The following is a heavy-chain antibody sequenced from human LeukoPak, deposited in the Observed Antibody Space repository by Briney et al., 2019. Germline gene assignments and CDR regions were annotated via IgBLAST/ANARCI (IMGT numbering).Heavy chain of an antibody. J-gene: IGHJ3*02. CDR1: GFTFSSYG. V-gene: IGHV3-30*18. D-gene: IGHD6-19*01. Sequence: PGRSLRLSCAASGFTFSSYGMHWVRQAPGKGLEWVAVIPYDGSNKYYADSVKGRFTISRDNSKNTLYLQMNSLRAEDTAVYYCAKSISSGWIDAFDIWGQGTMVTVSS. CDR3: AKSISSGWIDAFDI. CDR2: IPYDGSNK.